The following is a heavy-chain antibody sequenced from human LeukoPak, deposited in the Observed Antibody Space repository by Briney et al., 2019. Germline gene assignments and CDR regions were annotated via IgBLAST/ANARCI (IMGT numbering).Heavy chain of an antibody. CDR1: GFIFSSYG. CDR3: AKGGYCSGGSCYSWSQNY. J-gene: IGHJ4*02. Sequence: GRSLGLSCAASGFIFSSYGMHWVRQAPGKGLEWVAVISYDGSNKYYADSVKGRFTISRDNSKNTLYMQMNSLRAEDTAVYYCAKGGYCSGGSCYSWSQNYWGQGTLVTVSS. D-gene: IGHD2-15*01. V-gene: IGHV3-30*18. CDR2: ISYDGSNK.